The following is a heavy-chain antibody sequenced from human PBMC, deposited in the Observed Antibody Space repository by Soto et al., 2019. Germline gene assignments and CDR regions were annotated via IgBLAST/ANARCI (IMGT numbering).Heavy chain of an antibody. CDR3: ARSVVVVAATRAVRYFDY. CDR1: GGSISSGVYS. D-gene: IGHD2-15*01. J-gene: IGHJ4*02. V-gene: IGHV4-30-2*01. CDR2: IYHSGIT. Sequence: SETLSLTCAVSGGSISSGVYSGIWIRQPPGKVLEWIGYIYHSGITYYNPSLKSRVTISVDRSKNQFSLKLSSVTAADTAVYYCARSVVVVAATRAVRYFDYWGQGTLVTVSS.